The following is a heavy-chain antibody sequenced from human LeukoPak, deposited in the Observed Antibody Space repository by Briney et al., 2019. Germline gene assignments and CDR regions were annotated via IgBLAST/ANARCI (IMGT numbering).Heavy chain of an antibody. CDR2: IYTSGST. D-gene: IGHD1-26*01. CDR3: AREGRLGRDWFDP. Sequence: SETLSLTCTVSGGSISCYYWGWIPQPAREGLEWIGRIYTSGSTNYNPSLKSRVTMSVDTSKNQFSLKLSSVTAADTAVYYCAREGRLGRDWFDPWGQGTLVTVSS. J-gene: IGHJ5*02. V-gene: IGHV4-4*07. CDR1: GGSISCYY.